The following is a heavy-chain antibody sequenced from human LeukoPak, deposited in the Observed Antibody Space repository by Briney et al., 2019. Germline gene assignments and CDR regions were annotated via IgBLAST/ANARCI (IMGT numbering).Heavy chain of an antibody. D-gene: IGHD2-2*01. Sequence: GASVKVSCKASGYTFTSYGISWVRQAPGQGLEWMGWISAYNGNTNYAQKLQGRVTMTTDTSTSTAYMELRSLRSDDTAVYYCARDIVVVPAATEFYYYYGMDVWGQGTTVTVSS. V-gene: IGHV1-18*01. CDR1: GYTFTSYG. CDR2: ISAYNGNT. J-gene: IGHJ6*02. CDR3: ARDIVVVPAATEFYYYYGMDV.